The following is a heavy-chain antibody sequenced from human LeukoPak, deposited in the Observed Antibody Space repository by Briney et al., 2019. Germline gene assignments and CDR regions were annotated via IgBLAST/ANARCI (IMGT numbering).Heavy chain of an antibody. CDR1: GFTFSSYG. Sequence: PGRSLRLSCAASGFTFSSYGMHWVRQAPGKGLEWVAVIWYDGSNKHYADSVKGRFTISRDNSKNTLYLQMNSLGAEDTAVYYCAKDRLIAVAGPTAWGQGTLVTVSS. D-gene: IGHD6-19*01. J-gene: IGHJ5*02. V-gene: IGHV3-33*06. CDR3: AKDRLIAVAGPTA. CDR2: IWYDGSNK.